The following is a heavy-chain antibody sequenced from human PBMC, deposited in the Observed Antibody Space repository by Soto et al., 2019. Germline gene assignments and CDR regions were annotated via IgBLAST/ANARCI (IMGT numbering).Heavy chain of an antibody. CDR2: ISGYNGDT. Sequence: QGHLVQSGAEVKKPGASVKVSCKASGYTFTRYGISWVRQAPGQGLEWMGWISGYNGDTNYAQNLQDRVTMTIDTSTNTAYMELRSXXXDDTXXYYXXXXXXXXXXXYGLDVWGQGTTVTVSS. CDR1: GYTFTRYG. CDR3: XXXXXXXXXXYGLDV. J-gene: IGHJ6*02. V-gene: IGHV1-18*01.